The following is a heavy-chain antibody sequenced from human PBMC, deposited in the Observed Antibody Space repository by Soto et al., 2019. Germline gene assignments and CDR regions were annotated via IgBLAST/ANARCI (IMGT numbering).Heavy chain of an antibody. D-gene: IGHD3-3*01. Sequence: SVKVSCKASGGTFSSYAISWVRQAPGQGLEWMGGIIPIFGTANYAQKSQGRVTITADESTSTAYMELSSLRSEDTAVYYCARDIADGITIFGVVIGYYYGMDVWGQGTTVTVSS. CDR1: GGTFSSYA. CDR3: ARDIADGITIFGVVIGYYYGMDV. V-gene: IGHV1-69*13. J-gene: IGHJ6*02. CDR2: IIPIFGTA.